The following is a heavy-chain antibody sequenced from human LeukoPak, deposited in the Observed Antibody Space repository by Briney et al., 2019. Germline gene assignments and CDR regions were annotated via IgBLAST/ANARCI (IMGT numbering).Heavy chain of an antibody. Sequence: MASETLSLTCTVSGDSISSSSYYWGWTRQAPDKGLEWIGSIYYSGNTYYNPSLKSRVTISVDTSKNQFSLKLNSVTAADTAVYYCARHFRSAVGPGGSGNWFDPWGQETLVTVSS. J-gene: IGHJ5*02. D-gene: IGHD3-16*01. CDR3: ARHFRSAVGPGGSGNWFDP. CDR1: GDSISSSSYY. CDR2: IYYSGNT. V-gene: IGHV4-39*01.